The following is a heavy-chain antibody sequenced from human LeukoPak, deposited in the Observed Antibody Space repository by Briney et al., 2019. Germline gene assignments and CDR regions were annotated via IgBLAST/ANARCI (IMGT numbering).Heavy chain of an antibody. V-gene: IGHV3-23*01. CDR1: GFTFGSYA. D-gene: IGHD2-15*01. CDR3: AKTTTGYSSGRYPAWPIDY. Sequence: GGSLRPSLAASGFTFGSYAMYWVRQAPGKGLGGVPGIFGSGGSAHYADSVKGRFTISRDNSKNTVYLQMDSLRAEDTATYYCAKTTTGYSSGRYPAWPIDYWGQGTLVTVSS. CDR2: IFGSGGSA. J-gene: IGHJ4*02.